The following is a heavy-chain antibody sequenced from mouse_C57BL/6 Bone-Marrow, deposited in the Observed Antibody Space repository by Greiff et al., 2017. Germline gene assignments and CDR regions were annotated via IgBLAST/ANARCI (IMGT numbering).Heavy chain of an antibody. CDR3: TRWRDYYGSSLYFDY. CDR1: GYTFTSYW. Sequence: EVQLQQSGTVLARPGASVKMSCKTSGYTFTSYWMHWVKQRPGQGLDWIGAIYPGNSDTSYNQKFKGKAKLTAVTSASTAYMELSSLTNEDSAVYYCTRWRDYYGSSLYFDYWGQGTTLTVSS. J-gene: IGHJ2*01. D-gene: IGHD1-1*01. V-gene: IGHV1-5*01. CDR2: IYPGNSDT.